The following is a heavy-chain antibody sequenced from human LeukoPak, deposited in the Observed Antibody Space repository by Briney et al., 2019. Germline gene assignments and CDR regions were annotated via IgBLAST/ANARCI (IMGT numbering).Heavy chain of an antibody. V-gene: IGHV3-53*01. J-gene: IGHJ5*02. CDR3: VVWFGELSGFDP. Sequence: GGSLRLSCAASGFTVSSNYMSWARQAPGKGLEWISIIYSGGSTYYADSVKGRFTISRDNSKNTLYLQMNSLRAEDTAVYYCVVWFGELSGFDPWGQGTLVTVSS. CDR1: GFTVSSNY. CDR2: IYSGGST. D-gene: IGHD3-10*01.